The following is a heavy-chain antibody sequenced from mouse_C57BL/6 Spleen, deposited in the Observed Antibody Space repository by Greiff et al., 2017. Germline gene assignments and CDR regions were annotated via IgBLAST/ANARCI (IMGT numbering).Heavy chain of an antibody. D-gene: IGHD2-4*01. Sequence: QVQLQQPGAELVKPGASVKMSCKASGYTFTSYWITWVKQRPGQGLEWIGDIYPGSGSTNYNEKFKSKATLTVDTSSSTAYMQLSSLTSEDSAVYYCAAYDYDVGAWFAYWGQETLVTVSA. CDR3: AAYDYDVGAWFAY. J-gene: IGHJ3*01. CDR1: GYTFTSYW. CDR2: IYPGSGST. V-gene: IGHV1-55*01.